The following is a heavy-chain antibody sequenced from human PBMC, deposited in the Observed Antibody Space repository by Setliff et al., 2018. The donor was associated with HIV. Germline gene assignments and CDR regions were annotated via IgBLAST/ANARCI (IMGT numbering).Heavy chain of an antibody. CDR3: ARSSRVNCGGDCYLFDY. J-gene: IGHJ4*02. CDR1: GGSISGYH. V-gene: IGHV4-4*09. CDR2: IYTSRGT. Sequence: SETLSLTCTVSGGSISGYHWNWLRQTPGKGLEWIGYIYTSRGTNYNHSLRTRVIISVDTSNQFSLILTSVTAADTAVYYCARSSRVNCGGDCYLFDYWGQGTPVTVSS. D-gene: IGHD2-21*02.